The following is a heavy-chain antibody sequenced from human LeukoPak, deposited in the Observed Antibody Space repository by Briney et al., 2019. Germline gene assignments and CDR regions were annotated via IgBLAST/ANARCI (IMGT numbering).Heavy chain of an antibody. CDR3: ARHTPKKYYYDSSGYSNAFDI. CDR1: GXSIRXSXXY. CDR2: IYYSGST. Sequence: SXXLSLTCXVSGXSIRXSXXYWGWIRQPPGKGLXWIGSIYYSGSTYYNPSLKSRVTISVDTSKNQFSLRLSSVTAADTAVYYCARHTPKKYYYDSSGYSNAFDIWGQGTMVTVSS. D-gene: IGHD3-22*01. J-gene: IGHJ3*02. V-gene: IGHV4-39*01.